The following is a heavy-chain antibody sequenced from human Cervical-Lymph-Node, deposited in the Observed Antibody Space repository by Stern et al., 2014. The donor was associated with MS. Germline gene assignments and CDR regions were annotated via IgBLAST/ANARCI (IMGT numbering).Heavy chain of an antibody. CDR2: IIPILSTV. J-gene: IGHJ6*02. CDR1: GGTISSNV. Sequence: VQLVESGAEVKKPGSSVKVSCKASGGTISSNVISWVRQAPGQGLEWMGGIIPILSTVHYAQKFQGRVTITGDASTSTAYMELRSLRSEDTAVYYCARAWGASDFYGMDVWGQGATVTVSS. V-gene: IGHV1-69*01. D-gene: IGHD1-26*01. CDR3: ARAWGASDFYGMDV.